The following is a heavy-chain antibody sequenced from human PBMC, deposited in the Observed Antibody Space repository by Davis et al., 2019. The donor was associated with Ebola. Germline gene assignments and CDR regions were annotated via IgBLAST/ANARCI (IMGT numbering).Heavy chain of an antibody. CDR2: IRYDGSNK. CDR3: AKEGYHDSSGYGWFDP. CDR1: GFTISIYG. D-gene: IGHD3-22*01. J-gene: IGHJ5*02. V-gene: IGHV3-30*02. Sequence: GESLKISCAASGFTISIYGMHWVRQAPGKGLEWVSFIRYDGSNKYYGDSVKGRFTISRDNSKNTVYLQMNSLRAEDTAVYYCAKEGYHDSSGYGWFDPWGQGTLVTVSP.